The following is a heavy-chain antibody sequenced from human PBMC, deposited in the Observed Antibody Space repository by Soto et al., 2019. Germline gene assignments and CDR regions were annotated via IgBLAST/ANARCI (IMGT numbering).Heavy chain of an antibody. D-gene: IGHD3-10*01. Sequence: QGQLHESGGGVVQPGRSLRLSCAASGLTFSTSAMHWVRQAPGKGLEWVAMISHDGSHEYYGDSVKGRFSVSRDNSHNIPRLQMNSLRTEDTAVYFCATNTDHRLVRGWLDPWGQGTLVTVSS. CDR3: ATNTDHRLVRGWLDP. J-gene: IGHJ5*02. V-gene: IGHV3-30-3*01. CDR2: ISHDGSHE. CDR1: GLTFSTSA.